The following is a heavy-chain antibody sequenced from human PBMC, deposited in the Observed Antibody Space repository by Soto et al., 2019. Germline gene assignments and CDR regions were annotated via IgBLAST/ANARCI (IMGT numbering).Heavy chain of an antibody. D-gene: IGHD6-19*01. J-gene: IGHJ4*02. CDR2: ISGDTATT. CDR1: GFSFSEYS. CDR3: ARHMRAVAAPLAY. Sequence: AGSLRLSCAASGFSFSEYSMTWVRQAPGKGLQWVSAISGDTATTHYADSVKGRCTISRDNSRDTLYLQMNSLRVEDTAIYYCARHMRAVAAPLAYWGQGTVVTVSS. V-gene: IGHV3-23*01.